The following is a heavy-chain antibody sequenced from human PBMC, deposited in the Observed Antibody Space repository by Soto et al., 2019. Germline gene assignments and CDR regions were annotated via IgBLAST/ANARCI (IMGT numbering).Heavy chain of an antibody. D-gene: IGHD2-21*01. J-gene: IGHJ6*02. Sequence: QVQLVQSGAEVKTPGASVRVSCKASGYTFTGYYIHWVREAPGQGLEWMGWINPQTGGTSYGQKFQGRVTLSRDTSINTADLELSRLRFDDADVYFCARERSQVISYGMDVWGQGTTVTVSS. CDR1: GYTFTGYY. V-gene: IGHV1-2*02. CDR2: INPQTGGT. CDR3: ARERSQVISYGMDV.